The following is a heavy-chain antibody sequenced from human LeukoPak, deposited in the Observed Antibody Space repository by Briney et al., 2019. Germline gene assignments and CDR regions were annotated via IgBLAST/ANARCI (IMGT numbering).Heavy chain of an antibody. CDR1: GGTFNSYA. Sequence: ASVKVSCKASGGTFNSYAISWVRQAPGQGLEWMGGIIPMSDTANYPQKFRGRLTITADIPTSTVYMELSSLRSEDTAVYYCSGVWFGEEVVPMPYWGQGTLVTVSS. CDR2: IIPMSDTA. D-gene: IGHD3-10*01. J-gene: IGHJ4*02. CDR3: SGVWFGEEVVPMPY. V-gene: IGHV1-69*06.